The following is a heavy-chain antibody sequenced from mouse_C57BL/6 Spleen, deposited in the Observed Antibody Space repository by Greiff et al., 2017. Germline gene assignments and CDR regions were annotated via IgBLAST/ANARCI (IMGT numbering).Heavy chain of an antibody. Sequence: QVQLKQSGAELVRPGASVTLSCKASGYTFTDYEMHWVKQTPVHGLEWIGAIDPETGGTAYNQKFKGKAILTADKSSSTAYMELRSLTSEDSAVYYCTRRGYGRYFDYWGQGTTLTVSS. J-gene: IGHJ2*01. CDR3: TRRGYGRYFDY. D-gene: IGHD1-1*01. CDR2: IDPETGGT. CDR1: GYTFTDYE. V-gene: IGHV1-15*01.